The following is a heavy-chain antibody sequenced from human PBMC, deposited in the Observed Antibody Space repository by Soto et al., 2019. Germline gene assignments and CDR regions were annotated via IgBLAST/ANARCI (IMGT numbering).Heavy chain of an antibody. CDR3: ARDRFVVVPAATSLVDY. D-gene: IGHD2-2*01. J-gene: IGHJ4*02. CDR1: GFTFSDYY. CDR2: ISSSSSYT. V-gene: IGHV3-11*06. Sequence: QVQLVESGGGLVKPGGSLRLSCAASGFTFSDYYMSWIRQAPGKGLEWVSYISSSSSYTNYADSVKGRFTISRDNAKNSLYLQMNSLRAEDTAVYYCARDRFVVVPAATSLVDYWGQGTLVTVSS.